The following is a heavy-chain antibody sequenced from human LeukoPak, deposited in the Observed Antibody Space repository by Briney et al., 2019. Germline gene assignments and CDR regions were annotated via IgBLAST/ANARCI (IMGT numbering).Heavy chain of an antibody. Sequence: GGSLRLSCVASGFTFSDYYMSWIRQAPGKGLEWVSSIISSSGITEYVDSVKGRFTTSRGNARNSLYLQMNSLRVEDTAVYYCARPYSSGWYGGFDLWGRGTLVSVSS. J-gene: IGHJ2*01. D-gene: IGHD6-19*01. CDR2: IISSSGIT. CDR3: ARPYSSGWYGGFDL. V-gene: IGHV3-11*03. CDR1: GFTFSDYY.